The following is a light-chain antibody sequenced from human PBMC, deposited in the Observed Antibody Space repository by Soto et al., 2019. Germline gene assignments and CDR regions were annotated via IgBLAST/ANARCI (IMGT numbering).Light chain of an antibody. Sequence: MTQSPARLSVSQGDRASLTCRASQSISSCLAWYQQKPGQAPRLLIYDASTMAAGFPARFSGSGSGTEFTLTISSLQPEDFAVYYCQQYGSSPRTFGQGTKVDIK. CDR3: QQYGSSPRT. CDR2: DAS. J-gene: IGKJ1*01. V-gene: IGKV3D-15*01. CDR1: QSISSC.